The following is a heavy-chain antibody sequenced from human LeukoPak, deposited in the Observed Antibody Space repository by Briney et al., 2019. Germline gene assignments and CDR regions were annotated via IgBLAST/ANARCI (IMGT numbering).Heavy chain of an antibody. J-gene: IGHJ4*02. CDR3: ARHDNDDDFDY. CDR1: GYTFTRYA. V-gene: IGHV7-4-1*02. Sequence: VASVKVSCKASGYTFTRYAINWLRQAPGQGLKWMGWINMYTANPAYAQDFTERFVFSLDTSVTTAYLQISNLKTEDTAVYYCARHDNDDDFDYWGQGTLVTVSS. D-gene: IGHD3-16*01. CDR2: INMYTANP.